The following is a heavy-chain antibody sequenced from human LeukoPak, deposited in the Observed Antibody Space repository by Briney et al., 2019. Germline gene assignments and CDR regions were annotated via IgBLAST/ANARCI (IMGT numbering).Heavy chain of an antibody. V-gene: IGHV3-21*01. J-gene: IGHJ4*02. D-gene: IGHD5-24*01. CDR1: GFTFSTYA. CDR3: ARGARWLQLDYFDY. CDR2: ISSSSSYI. Sequence: GGSLRLSCAASGFTFSTYAMTWVRQAPGKGLEWVSSISSSSSYIYYADSVKGRFTISRDNAKNSLYLQMNSLRAEDTAVYYCARGARWLQLDYFDYWGQGTLVTVSS.